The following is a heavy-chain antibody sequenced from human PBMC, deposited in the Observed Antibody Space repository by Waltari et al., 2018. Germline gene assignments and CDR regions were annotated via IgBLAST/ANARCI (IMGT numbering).Heavy chain of an antibody. CDR2: INPNSGGT. V-gene: IGHV1-2*02. D-gene: IGHD7-27*01. Sequence: QVQLVQSGAEVKKPGASVKVSCKASGYTFTGYYMHWVRQAPGQGLEWMGWINPNSGGTNYAQEFQGRVTMTRDTSISTAYMELSRLRSDDTAVYYCARLGGNRGWGQGTLVTVSS. CDR1: GYTFTGYY. CDR3: ARLGGNRG. J-gene: IGHJ4*02.